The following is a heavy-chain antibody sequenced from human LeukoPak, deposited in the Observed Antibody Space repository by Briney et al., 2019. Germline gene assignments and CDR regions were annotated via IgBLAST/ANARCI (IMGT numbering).Heavy chain of an antibody. V-gene: IGHV4-4*07. D-gene: IGHD2-2*01. J-gene: IGHJ2*01. Sequence: WPIYSSWSTNYHHSLKRRVTISGDTSKNQFSLKLSSVTAADTAVYYCARGQYHLFYWFFDLWGRGTLVTVSS. CDR2: IYSSWST. CDR3: ARGQYHLFYWFFDL.